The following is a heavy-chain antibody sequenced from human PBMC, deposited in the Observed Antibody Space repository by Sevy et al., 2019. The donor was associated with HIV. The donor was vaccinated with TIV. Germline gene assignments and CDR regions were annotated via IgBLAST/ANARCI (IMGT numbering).Heavy chain of an antibody. V-gene: IGHV4-61*01. Sequence: SETLSLTCTVSGGSVSTDSYYWSWIRQPPGKGLEWIGYLFSSGSTNYNPSLKGRVTISLDTSKNQFSLKLSSVTAADTAVYYCARCRSPYGDYATGSFDYWGQGALVTVSS. CDR1: GGSVSTDSYY. CDR3: ARCRSPYGDYATGSFDY. CDR2: LFSSGST. J-gene: IGHJ4*02. D-gene: IGHD4-17*01.